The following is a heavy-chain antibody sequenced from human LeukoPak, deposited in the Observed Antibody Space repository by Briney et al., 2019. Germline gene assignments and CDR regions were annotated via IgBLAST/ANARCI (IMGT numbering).Heavy chain of an antibody. J-gene: IGHJ3*01. Sequence: GGSLRLSCAASGFNSGTYAMTWVRQRPGKGLEWVSAISTSSVTTKYADPVKGRFIIFRDNSKNTLYLLMNSLRAEDTAIYYCAKDPNGDYIGAFDDWGQGTMVTVSS. CDR2: ISTSSVTT. CDR1: GFNSGTYA. V-gene: IGHV3-23*01. CDR3: AKDPNGDYIGAFDD. D-gene: IGHD2-8*01.